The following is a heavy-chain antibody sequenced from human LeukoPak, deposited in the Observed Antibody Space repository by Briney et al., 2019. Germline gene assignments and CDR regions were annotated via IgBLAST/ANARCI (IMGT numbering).Heavy chain of an antibody. D-gene: IGHD2-15*01. J-gene: IGHJ4*02. CDR2: ISGSGGST. CDR3: AKVQARYCSGGSCLNDY. V-gene: IGHV3-23*01. CDR1: GFTFSSYA. Sequence: GGSLRLSCAASGFTFSSYAMSWVRQAPGKGLEWVSAISGSGGSTYYADSVKGRFTISRDNSKNTLYLQMNSLRAEDTAVYYCAKVQARYCSGGSCLNDYWGQGTLVTVSS.